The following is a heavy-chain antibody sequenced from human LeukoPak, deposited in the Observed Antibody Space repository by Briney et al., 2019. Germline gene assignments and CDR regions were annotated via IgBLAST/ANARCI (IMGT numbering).Heavy chain of an antibody. J-gene: IGHJ4*02. CDR1: GYTFSDYG. V-gene: IGHV1-18*01. CDR3: ARGRRSTMIANSRSDFDY. D-gene: IGHD3-22*01. Sequence: GASVKVSCKASGYTFSDYGITWVRQAPGQGLEWMGWINPNSGGTNYAQKLQGRVTMTTDTSTSTAYMELRSLRSDDTAVYYCARGRRSTMIANSRSDFDYWGQGTLVTVSS. CDR2: INPNSGGT.